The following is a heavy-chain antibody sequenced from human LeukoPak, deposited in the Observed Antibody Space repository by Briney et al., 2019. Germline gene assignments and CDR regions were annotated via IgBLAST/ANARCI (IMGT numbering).Heavy chain of an antibody. CDR3: ARNVDIVATISKSVGRFDP. CDR2: INHSGST. D-gene: IGHD5-12*01. V-gene: IGHV4-34*01. CDR1: GGSFSGYY. J-gene: IGHJ5*02. Sequence: PPETLSLTCAVYGGSFSGYYWSWIRQPPGKGLEWIGEINHSGSTNYNPSLKSRVTISVDTSKNQFSLKLSSVTAADTAVYYCARNVDIVATISKSVGRFDPWGQGTLVTVSS.